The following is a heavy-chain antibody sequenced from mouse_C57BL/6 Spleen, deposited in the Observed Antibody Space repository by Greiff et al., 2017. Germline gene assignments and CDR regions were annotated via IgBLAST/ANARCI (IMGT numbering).Heavy chain of an antibody. Sequence: QVQLQQSGAELVQPGASVKLSCTASGYTFTEYTIHWVKQRSGQGLEWIGWFYPGSGSIKYNEKFKDKATFTADKSASKVYMELSRLTSDDSAVYYCARHEPSSVVEGNAKDYWGQGTSVTVST. CDR3: ARHEPSSVVEGNAKDY. V-gene: IGHV1-62-2*01. J-gene: IGHJ4*01. CDR2: FYPGSGSI. D-gene: IGHD1-1*01. CDR1: GYTFTEYT.